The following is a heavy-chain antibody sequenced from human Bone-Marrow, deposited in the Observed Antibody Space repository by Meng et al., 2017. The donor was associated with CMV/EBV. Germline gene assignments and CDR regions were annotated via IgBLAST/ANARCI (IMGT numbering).Heavy chain of an antibody. Sequence: GESLKISCATSGFSFVNYGIHWVRQAPGKGLEWVAVIWSDGSNTYYADSVKGRFTISRDNSKNTVYLQMNSLRAEDTALYYCARDWSGGNSGFLDFCGQLTPVTFSS. CDR3: ARDWSGGNSGFLDF. CDR1: GFSFVNYG. J-gene: IGHJ4*02. D-gene: IGHD4-23*01. V-gene: IGHV3-33*01. CDR2: IWSDGSNT.